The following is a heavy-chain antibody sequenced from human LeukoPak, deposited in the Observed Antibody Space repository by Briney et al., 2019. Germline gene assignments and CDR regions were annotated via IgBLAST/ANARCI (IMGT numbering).Heavy chain of an antibody. J-gene: IGHJ4*02. CDR3: AGRINYYDSSGYSLSFDY. CDR2: INHRGST. V-gene: IGHV4-34*01. CDR1: GGSFSGYY. D-gene: IGHD3-22*01. Sequence: NPSETLSLTCAVYGGSFSGYYWSWIRQSPGKGLEWLGEINHRGSTNYNPSLKRRVTISVDTSKYQFSLKLSSVTAADTAVYYCAGRINYYDSSGYSLSFDYWGQRTLVTVSS.